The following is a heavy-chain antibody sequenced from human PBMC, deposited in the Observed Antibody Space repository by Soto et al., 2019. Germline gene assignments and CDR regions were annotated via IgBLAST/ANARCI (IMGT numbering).Heavy chain of an antibody. CDR2: INPSGGST. Sequence: ASGKVSCKASGYTFTSYYMHWVRQAPGQGLEWMGIINPSGGSTSYAQKFQGRVPMTRDTSTSTVYMELSTLRSEDTAVYYCARVQVRDHKLDIWGEGTMVTVS. J-gene: IGHJ3*02. V-gene: IGHV1-46*03. CDR3: ARVQVRDHKLDI. CDR1: GYTFTSYY.